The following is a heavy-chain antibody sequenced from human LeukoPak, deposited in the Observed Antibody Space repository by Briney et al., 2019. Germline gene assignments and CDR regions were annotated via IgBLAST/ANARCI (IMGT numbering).Heavy chain of an antibody. CDR1: GFTFSSYA. CDR2: IQYDGSHE. D-gene: IGHD2-2*01. CDR3: AKCSCSSTSCYDDY. Sequence: GSLRLSCAASGFTFSSYAMHWVRQAPGKGLEWVSFIQYDGSHEYYADSVKGRFTISRDNSKNTLYLQMNSLRAEDTAVYYCAKCSCSSTSCYDDYWGQGTLVTVSS. J-gene: IGHJ4*02. V-gene: IGHV3-30*02.